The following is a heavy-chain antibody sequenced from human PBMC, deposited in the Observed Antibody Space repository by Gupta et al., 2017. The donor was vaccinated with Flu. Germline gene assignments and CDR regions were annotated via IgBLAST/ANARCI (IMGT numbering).Heavy chain of an antibody. CDR2: MSNDGSNK. CDR3: ARDSGWKYFDY. CDR1: GFIFSSYG. Sequence: QVQLVESGGGVVQPGGSLRLSCTASGFIFSSYGMHWVRQAPGKGLEWLTVMSNDGSNKYYADSVRGRFTISRDNSKNTLFLQMNSLRAEDTAVYYCARDSGWKYFDYWGQGTLVTVSS. D-gene: IGHD1-1*01. V-gene: IGHV3-30*03. J-gene: IGHJ4*02.